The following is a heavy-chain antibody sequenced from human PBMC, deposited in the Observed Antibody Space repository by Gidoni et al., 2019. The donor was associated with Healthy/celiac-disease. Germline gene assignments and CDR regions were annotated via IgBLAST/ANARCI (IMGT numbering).Heavy chain of an antibody. CDR1: GGSFSGYY. V-gene: IGHV4-34*01. J-gene: IGHJ5*02. CDR3: ARAVVPAAIPFDWFDP. D-gene: IGHD2-2*02. Sequence: QVQLQQWGAGPLKPSETLSLTCAVYGGSFSGYYWSWIRQPPGKGLEWIGEINHSGSTNYNPSLKSRVTISVDTSKNQFSLKLSSVTAADTAVYYCARAVVPAAIPFDWFDPWGQGTLVTVSS. CDR2: INHSGST.